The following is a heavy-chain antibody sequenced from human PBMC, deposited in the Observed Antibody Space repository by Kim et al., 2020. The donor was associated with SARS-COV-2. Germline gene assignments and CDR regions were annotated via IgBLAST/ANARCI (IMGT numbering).Heavy chain of an antibody. CDR1: GYTFSSYG. CDR2: ISYDGSNK. J-gene: IGHJ4*02. Sequence: GGSLRLSCAASGYTFSSYGMHWVRQAPGKGLEWVAVISYDGSNKYYADSVKGRFTISRDNSKNTLYLQMNSLRAEDTAVYYCARENYESQNHNDCWSQGTLVTVSS. CDR3: ARENYESQNHNDC. D-gene: IGHD3-22*01. V-gene: IGHV3-33*05.